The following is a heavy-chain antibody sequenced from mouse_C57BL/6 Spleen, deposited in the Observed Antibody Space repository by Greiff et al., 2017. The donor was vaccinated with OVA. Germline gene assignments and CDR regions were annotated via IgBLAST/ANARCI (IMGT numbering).Heavy chain of an antibody. J-gene: IGHJ3*01. CDR3: ASGYEYDGMAY. V-gene: IGHV1-64*01. Sequence: QVQLQQPGAELVKPGASVKLSCKASGYTFTSYWMHWVKQRPGQGLAWIGMIHPNSGSTNYNEKFKRKATLTVDKSSSTAYMQLSSLTSEDSAVDYCASGYEYDGMAYWGQGTLVTVSA. CDR1: GYTFTSYW. CDR2: IHPNSGST. D-gene: IGHD2-4*01.